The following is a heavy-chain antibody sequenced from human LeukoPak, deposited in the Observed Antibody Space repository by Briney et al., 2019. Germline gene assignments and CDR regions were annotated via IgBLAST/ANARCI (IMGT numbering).Heavy chain of an antibody. CDR2: IWYDGSNK. CDR3: AREDSSGGYYFDY. CDR1: GFTFSTYA. V-gene: IGHV3-33*08. Sequence: GGSLRLSCAASGFTFSTYAMHWVRQAPGKGLEWVAVIWYDGSNKYYADSVKGRFTISRDNSKNTLYLQMNSLRAEDTAVYYCAREDSSGGYYFDYWGQGTLVTVSS. J-gene: IGHJ4*02. D-gene: IGHD3-22*01.